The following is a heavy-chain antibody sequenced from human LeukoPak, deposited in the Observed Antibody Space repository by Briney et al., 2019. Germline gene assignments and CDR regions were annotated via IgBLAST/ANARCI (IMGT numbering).Heavy chain of an antibody. J-gene: IGHJ4*02. CDR2: INPSGGST. CDR1: GYTFTSYY. Sequence: ASVKVSCKASGYTFTSYYMHWVRQAPGQGLEWMGIINPSGGSTSYAQKFQGRVTMTRDTSTSTVYMELSSLRSEDKAVYYCELIVYDNRFDYWGQGTLVTVSS. V-gene: IGHV1-46*01. CDR3: ELIVYDNRFDY. D-gene: IGHD3-10*01.